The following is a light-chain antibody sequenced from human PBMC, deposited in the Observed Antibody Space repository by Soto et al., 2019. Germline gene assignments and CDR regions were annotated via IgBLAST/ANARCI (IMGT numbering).Light chain of an antibody. CDR2: SAS. Sequence: EVVMTQSPATLSVSPGERATLSCRASQSIRTDSAWYQQKPGQAPSLLIFSASTRATGVPARFSGSGSGTEFTLTISGLRSEDSAVYFCQQYNNWPFSFGQGTKVDIK. J-gene: IGKJ1*01. CDR3: QQYNNWPFS. CDR1: QSIRTD. V-gene: IGKV3-15*01.